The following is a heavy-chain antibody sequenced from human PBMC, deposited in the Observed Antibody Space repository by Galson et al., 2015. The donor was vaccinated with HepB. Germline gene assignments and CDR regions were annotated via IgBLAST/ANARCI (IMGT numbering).Heavy chain of an antibody. J-gene: IGHJ6*02. D-gene: IGHD3-3*01. Sequence: SLRLSCAASGFTFSSYSMNWVRQAPGKGLEWVSSISSSSSYIYYADSVKGRVTISRDNAKNSLYLQMNSLRAEDTAVYYCARERSERFLDWLLDMDVWGQGTTVTVSS. CDR3: ARERSERFLDWLLDMDV. CDR1: GFTFSSYS. V-gene: IGHV3-21*01. CDR2: ISSSSSYI.